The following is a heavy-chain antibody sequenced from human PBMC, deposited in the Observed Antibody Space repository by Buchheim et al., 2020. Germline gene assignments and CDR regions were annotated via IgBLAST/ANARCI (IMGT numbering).Heavy chain of an antibody. V-gene: IGHV4-59*01. Sequence: QVHLQESGPGLVKPSGTLSVTCTVSGGSITSFYWHWIRQPPGKGLEWIGFIYYGGITSYNPSLNSRVTISVDTSWSQFSLTLNSVTAADTAVYYCARGFYVDSDLDQWGQGAL. D-gene: IGHD4-17*01. J-gene: IGHJ4*01. CDR3: ARGFYVDSDLDQ. CDR2: IYYGGIT. CDR1: GGSITSFY.